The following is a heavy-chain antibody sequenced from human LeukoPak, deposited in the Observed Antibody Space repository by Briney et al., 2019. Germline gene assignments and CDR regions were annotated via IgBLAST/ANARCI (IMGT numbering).Heavy chain of an antibody. J-gene: IGHJ1*01. CDR3: AKTYCGGDCITGDEYFQH. D-gene: IGHD2-21*02. CDR1: GFTFSSYA. Sequence: PGGSLRLSCAASGFTFSSYAMSWVRQAPGKGLEWVSAISGSGGSTYYTDSVKGRFTISRDNSKNTLYLQMNSLRAEDTAVYYCAKTYCGGDCITGDEYFQHWGQGTLVTVSS. V-gene: IGHV3-23*01. CDR2: ISGSGGST.